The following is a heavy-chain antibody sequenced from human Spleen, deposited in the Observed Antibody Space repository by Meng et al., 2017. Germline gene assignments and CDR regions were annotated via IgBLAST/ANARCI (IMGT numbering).Heavy chain of an antibody. V-gene: IGHV3-20*04. CDR3: ARSVSSGWYYFDY. J-gene: IGHJ4*02. D-gene: IGHD6-19*01. CDR1: GFTFDDYG. CDR2: INWNGGST. Sequence: GGSLRLSCVASGFTFDDYGMSWVRQGPGKGREGVSGINWNGGSTGYADSVKGRFTISRDNAKNSLYLQMNSLRAEDTAVYYCARSVSSGWYYFDYWGQGTLVTVSS.